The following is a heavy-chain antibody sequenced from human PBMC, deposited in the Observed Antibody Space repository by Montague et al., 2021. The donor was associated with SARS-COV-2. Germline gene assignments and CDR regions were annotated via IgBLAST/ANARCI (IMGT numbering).Heavy chain of an antibody. CDR2: INFSGST. CDR1: GGSFSGYY. V-gene: IGHV4-34*01. CDR3: ARGKYSSGWEGPKYYFDY. Sequence: SETLSLTCAVYGGSFSGYYWSWIRQPPGKGLEWIGEINFSGSTNYNPSLKSRVTISIDTSKNQFSLKLSSVTAADTAVYYCARGKYSSGWEGPKYYFDYWGQGTLVTVSS. J-gene: IGHJ4*02. D-gene: IGHD6-19*01.